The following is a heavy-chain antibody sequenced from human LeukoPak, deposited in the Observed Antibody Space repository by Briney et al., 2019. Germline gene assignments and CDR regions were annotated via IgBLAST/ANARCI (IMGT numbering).Heavy chain of an antibody. CDR1: GFIVSGNF. CDR2: LYAGGTT. CDR3: ARGFPPAH. Sequence: GGSLRLSCAASGFIVSGNFMNWVRQAPGKGLEWVSILYAGGTTSYTDSVKGRFTISRDSSKNTLYLQMKSLKAEDTAVYYCARGFPPAHWGQGTLVTVSS. D-gene: IGHD3-10*01. V-gene: IGHV3-53*01. J-gene: IGHJ4*02.